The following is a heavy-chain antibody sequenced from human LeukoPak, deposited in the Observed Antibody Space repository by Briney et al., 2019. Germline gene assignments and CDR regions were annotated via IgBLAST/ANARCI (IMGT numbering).Heavy chain of an antibody. D-gene: IGHD2/OR15-2a*01. Sequence: GGSLRLSCVASGFTFNSFFLNWVRLTPGRELEWVACISQDGSETFHMDSVRGRFTISRDNTKKSLYLLMDSLRAEDTAVYYCARETLSITFSSRKGASYYSAMDVWGQGTTVTVSS. CDR2: ISQDGSET. J-gene: IGHJ6*02. V-gene: IGHV3-7*01. CDR3: ARETLSITFSSRKGASYYSAMDV. CDR1: GFTFNSFF.